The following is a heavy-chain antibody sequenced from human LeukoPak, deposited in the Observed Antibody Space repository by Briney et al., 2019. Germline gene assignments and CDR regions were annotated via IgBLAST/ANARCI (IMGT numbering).Heavy chain of an antibody. J-gene: IGHJ4*02. CDR3: ARDRLTVLIDYFDY. D-gene: IGHD2-8*01. CDR1: GYTFTSYY. CDR2: INPSGGNT. V-gene: IGHV1-46*01. Sequence: AASVKVSCKASGYTFTSYYMHWVRQAPGQGLEWMGIINPSGGNTNYAQKLQGRVTMTTDTSTSTAYMELRSLRSDDTAVYYCARDRLTVLIDYFDYWGQGTLVTVSS.